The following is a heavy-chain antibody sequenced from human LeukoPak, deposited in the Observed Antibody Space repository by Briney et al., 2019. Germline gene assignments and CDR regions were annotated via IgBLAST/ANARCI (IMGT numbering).Heavy chain of an antibody. D-gene: IGHD3-10*01. CDR1: GGSISSGGYY. Sequence: SETLSLTCTVSGGSISSGGYYWSWIRQPPGKGLEWIGYIYHSGSTYYNPSLKSRVTISVDRSKNQFSLKLSSVTAADTAVYYCARDLPPLGAFDIWGQGTMVTVSS. CDR3: ARDLPPLGAFDI. V-gene: IGHV4-30-2*01. CDR2: IYHSGST. J-gene: IGHJ3*02.